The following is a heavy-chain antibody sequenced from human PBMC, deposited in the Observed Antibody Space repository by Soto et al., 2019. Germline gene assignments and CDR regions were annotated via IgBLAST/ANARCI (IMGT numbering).Heavy chain of an antibody. J-gene: IGHJ4*02. CDR1: GGSFSGYY. D-gene: IGHD2-21*02. V-gene: IGHV4-34*01. CDR2: INHSGST. Sequence: QVQLQQWGAGLLKPSETLSLTCAVYGGSFSGYYWCWIRQPPGKGLELIGEINHSGSTTYNPSLKSGVTLSVDTSKNQFSLKLRSVTAADPAVYYCESQVPSDPFAYSGQGTLVTVFS. CDR3: ESQVPSDPFAY.